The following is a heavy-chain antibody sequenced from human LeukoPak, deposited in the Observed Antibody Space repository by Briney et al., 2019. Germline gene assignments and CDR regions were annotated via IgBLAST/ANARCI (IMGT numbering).Heavy chain of an antibody. J-gene: IGHJ4*02. Sequence: ASVKISCKVSGYTFTDYYMHWVQQAPGKGLEWMGLVDLKNGETVYAEKFQGRITMAADTSTDTACMELSSLRSEDTAVYYCARDEVVVVAAQLDYWGQGTLVTVSS. CDR2: VDLKNGET. D-gene: IGHD2-15*01. CDR3: ARDEVVVVAAQLDY. V-gene: IGHV1-69-2*01. CDR1: GYTFTDYY.